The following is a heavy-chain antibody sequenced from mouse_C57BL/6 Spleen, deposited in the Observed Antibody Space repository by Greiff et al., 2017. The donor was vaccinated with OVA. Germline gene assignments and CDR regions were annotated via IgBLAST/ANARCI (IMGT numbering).Heavy chain of an antibody. J-gene: IGHJ2*01. CDR1: GYSITSGYY. Sequence: EVQVVESGPGLVKPSQSLSLTCSVTGYSITSGYYWNWIRQFPGNKLEWMGYISYDGSNNYNPSLKNRISITRDTSKNQFFLKLNSVTTEDTATYYCARGEYYGSGDFDYWGQGTTLTVSS. V-gene: IGHV3-6*01. CDR3: ARGEYYGSGDFDY. D-gene: IGHD1-1*01. CDR2: ISYDGSN.